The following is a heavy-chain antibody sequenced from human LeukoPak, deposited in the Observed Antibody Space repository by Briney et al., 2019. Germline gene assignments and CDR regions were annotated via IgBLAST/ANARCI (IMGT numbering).Heavy chain of an antibody. D-gene: IGHD4-17*01. CDR2: INHSGST. CDR3: ARGRLRSLGFDP. Sequence: SETLSLTCAVYGGSFSGYYWSWIRQPPGKGLEWIGEINHSGSTNYNPPLKSRVTISVDTSKNQFSLKLSSVTAADTAVYYCARGRLRSLGFDPWGQGTLVTVSS. J-gene: IGHJ5*02. CDR1: GGSFSGYY. V-gene: IGHV4-34*01.